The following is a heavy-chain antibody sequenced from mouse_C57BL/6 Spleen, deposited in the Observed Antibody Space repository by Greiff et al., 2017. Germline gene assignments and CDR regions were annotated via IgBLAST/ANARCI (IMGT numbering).Heavy chain of an antibody. V-gene: IGHV1-9*01. CDR3: AREGAMDY. Sequence: VQLQQSGAELMKPGASVKLSCKATGYTFTGYWIEWVKQRPGHGLEWIGEIFPGSGSTNYNAKFKGKATFTADTSSNTAYMQLSSLTTEDSAIYYCAREGAMDYWGQGTSVTVSS. J-gene: IGHJ4*01. CDR2: IFPGSGST. CDR1: GYTFTGYW.